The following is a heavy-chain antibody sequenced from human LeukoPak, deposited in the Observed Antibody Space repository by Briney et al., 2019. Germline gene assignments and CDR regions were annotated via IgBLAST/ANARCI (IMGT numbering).Heavy chain of an antibody. CDR3: ARDSISDY. V-gene: IGHV3-30-3*01. J-gene: IGHJ4*02. Sequence: GGPLRLSCAASGFTFSSYAMHWVRQAPGKGLEWVAVISYDGSNKYYADSVKGRLTISRDNSKNTLYLQMNSLRAEDTAVYYCARDSISDYWGQGTLVTVSS. CDR2: ISYDGSNK. D-gene: IGHD2-21*01. CDR1: GFTFSSYA.